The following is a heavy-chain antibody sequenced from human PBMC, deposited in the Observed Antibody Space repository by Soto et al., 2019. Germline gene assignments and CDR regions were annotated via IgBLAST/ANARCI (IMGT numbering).Heavy chain of an antibody. Sequence: QVQLVQSGAEVKKPGSSVKVSCKASGGTFSSYATTWVRQAPGQGLEWMGGIIPIFGTANYAQKFQGRVTITADESTSTAYMELSSLRSEDTAVYYCARGYYDSSGYYEVGYWGQGTLVTVSS. CDR3: ARGYYDSSGYYEVGY. J-gene: IGHJ4*02. V-gene: IGHV1-69*01. D-gene: IGHD3-22*01. CDR2: IIPIFGTA. CDR1: GGTFSSYA.